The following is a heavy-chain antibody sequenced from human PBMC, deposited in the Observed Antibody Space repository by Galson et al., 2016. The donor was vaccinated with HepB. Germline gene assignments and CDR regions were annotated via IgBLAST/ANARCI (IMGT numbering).Heavy chain of an antibody. CDR3: ARGIPLAVKWLGWFDP. J-gene: IGHJ5*01. CDR1: GFTFSNYG. CDR2: ISYDGRTK. V-gene: IGHV3-30*03. Sequence: SLRLSCAASGFTFSNYGMQWVRQAPGKGLQWVALISYDGRTKFYADSVKGRFTISRDTSKNTLYLQMKSLRVEDTAVYYCARGIPLAVKWLGWFDPWGQGTLVTVSS. D-gene: IGHD5-12*01.